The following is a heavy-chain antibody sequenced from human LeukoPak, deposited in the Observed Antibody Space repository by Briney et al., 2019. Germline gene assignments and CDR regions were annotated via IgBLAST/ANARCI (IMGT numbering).Heavy chain of an antibody. CDR2: TSYDGNEK. J-gene: IGHJ4*02. CDR1: GFTFSSFG. D-gene: IGHD6-25*01. Sequence: GGSLRLSCAASGFTFSSFGMHWVRQAPGKGLEWVTVTSYDGNEKYYADSVKGRFTISRDNSKNTVYLQMNSLRAEDTAVYCCATGGTRAATGRMGFWGQGTLVTVSS. V-gene: IGHV3-30*03. CDR3: ATGGTRAATGRMGF.